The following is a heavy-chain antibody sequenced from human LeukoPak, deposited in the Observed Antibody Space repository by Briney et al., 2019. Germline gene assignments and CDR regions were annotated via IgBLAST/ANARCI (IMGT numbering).Heavy chain of an antibody. CDR1: GFTFSSYA. J-gene: IGHJ4*02. D-gene: IGHD4-17*01. Sequence: GGSLRLSCAASGFTFSSYAMHWVRQAPGKGLEWVAVISYDGSNKYYADSVKGRFTISRDNSKNTLYLQMNSLRAEDTAVYYCAVTTALYYFDYWGQGTLVTVSS. CDR3: AVTTALYYFDY. V-gene: IGHV3-30*04. CDR2: ISYDGSNK.